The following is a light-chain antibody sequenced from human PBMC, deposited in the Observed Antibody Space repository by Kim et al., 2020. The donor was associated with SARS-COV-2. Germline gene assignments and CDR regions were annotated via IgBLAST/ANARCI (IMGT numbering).Light chain of an antibody. CDR1: NIGSKN. CDR3: QVWDSSTYV. CDR2: RYS. Sequence: SVALGQTARITCGGNNIGSKNVHWYQQKPGQAPVLVIYRYSNRPSGIPERFSGSNSGNTATLTNSRAQAGDEADYYCQVWDSSTYVFGTGTKVTVL. V-gene: IGLV3-9*01. J-gene: IGLJ1*01.